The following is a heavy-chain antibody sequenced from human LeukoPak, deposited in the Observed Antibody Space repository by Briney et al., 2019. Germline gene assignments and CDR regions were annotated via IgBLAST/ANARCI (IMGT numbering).Heavy chain of an antibody. CDR2: IYYSGST. Sequence: SETLSLTCTVSGGSISSGDYYWSWIRQPPGKGLEWIGYIYYSGSTYYNPSLKSRVTISVDTSENQFSLKLSSVTAADTAVYYCARAALQLWLHPDYWGQGTLVTVSS. V-gene: IGHV4-30-4*08. CDR1: GGSISSGDYY. D-gene: IGHD5-18*01. CDR3: ARAALQLWLHPDY. J-gene: IGHJ4*02.